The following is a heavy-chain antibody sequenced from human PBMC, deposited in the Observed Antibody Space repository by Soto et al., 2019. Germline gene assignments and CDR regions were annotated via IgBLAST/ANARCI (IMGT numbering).Heavy chain of an antibody. CDR1: GFTFSSYA. Sequence: HPGGSLRLSCAASGFTFSSYAMSWVRQAPGKGLEWVSAISGSGGSTYYADSVKGRFTISRDNSKNTLYLQMNSLRAEDTAVYYCAKSSRGYDILTGYLSSFDYWGQGTLVTVSS. V-gene: IGHV3-23*01. CDR3: AKSSRGYDILTGYLSSFDY. CDR2: ISGSGGST. J-gene: IGHJ4*02. D-gene: IGHD3-9*01.